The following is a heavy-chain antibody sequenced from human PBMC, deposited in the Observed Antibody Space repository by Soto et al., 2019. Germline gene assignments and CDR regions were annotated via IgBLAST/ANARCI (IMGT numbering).Heavy chain of an antibody. CDR2: ISAYNGNT. J-gene: IGHJ6*02. Sequence: QVQLVQSGAEVKKPGASVKVSCKASGYTFTRYGISWVRQAPGQGLEWMGWISAYNGNTNYAQKFQGRVTMTKDTSTSISYMELRSLTSDDTAVYYCAREGYCSGGSCALYYHEYICMDVWGQGTTVTVSS. V-gene: IGHV1-18*01. CDR1: GYTFTRYG. D-gene: IGHD2-15*01. CDR3: AREGYCSGGSCALYYHEYICMDV.